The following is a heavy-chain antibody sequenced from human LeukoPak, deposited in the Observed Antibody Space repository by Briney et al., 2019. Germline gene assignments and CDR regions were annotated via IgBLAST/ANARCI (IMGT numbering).Heavy chain of an antibody. CDR2: INHSGST. D-gene: IGHD3-10*01. Sequence: PSETLSLTCAVYGGSFSGYYWSWIRQPPGKGLEWIGEINHSGSTNYNPSLKSRVTISVDTSKNQFSLKLSSVTAADTAVYYCAKDSRGGFYYYYMDVWGKGTTVTISS. V-gene: IGHV4-34*01. J-gene: IGHJ6*03. CDR3: AKDSRGGFYYYYMDV. CDR1: GGSFSGYY.